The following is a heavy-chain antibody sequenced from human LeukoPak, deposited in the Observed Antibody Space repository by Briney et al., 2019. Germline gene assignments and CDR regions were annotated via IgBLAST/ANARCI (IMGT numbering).Heavy chain of an antibody. CDR3: ARGSSSSSLDY. V-gene: IGHV3-74*01. J-gene: IGHJ4*02. Sequence: PGGSLRLSCAASGFTFSASWMHWVRQVPGKGLVWVPRLNSDGSNTEYADSVKGRFTISRDNAKNSLYLQMNSLRAEDTAVYYCARGSSSSSLDYWGQGTLVTVSS. D-gene: IGHD6-13*01. CDR2: LNSDGSNT. CDR1: GFTFSASW.